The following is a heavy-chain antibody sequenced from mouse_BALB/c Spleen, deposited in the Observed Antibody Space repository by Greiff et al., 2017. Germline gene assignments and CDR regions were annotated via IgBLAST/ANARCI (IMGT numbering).Heavy chain of an antibody. CDR1: GYTFTSYN. CDR3: ARGETYYPLDY. CDR2: IYPGNGDT. V-gene: IGHV1-12*01. J-gene: IGHJ2*01. Sequence: QVQLQQPGAELVKPGASVKMSCKASGYTFTSYNMHWVKQTPGQGLEWIGAIYPGNGDTSYNQKFKGKATLTADKSSSTAYMQLSSLTSEDSAVYYCARGETYYPLDYWGQGTTLTVSS. D-gene: IGHD1-1*01.